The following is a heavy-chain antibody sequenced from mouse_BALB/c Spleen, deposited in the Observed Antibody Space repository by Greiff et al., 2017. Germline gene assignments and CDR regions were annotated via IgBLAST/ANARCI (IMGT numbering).Heavy chain of an antibody. CDR3: ATGGITTAFAY. D-gene: IGHD2-4*01. CDR2: ISTYYGDA. Sequence: VQLQQSGAELVRPGVSVKISCKGSGYTFTDYAMHWVKQSHAKSLEWIGVISTYYGDASYNQKFKGKATMTVDKSSSTAYMELARLTSEDSAIYYCATGGITTAFAYWGQGTLVTVSA. J-gene: IGHJ3*01. CDR1: GYTFTDYA. V-gene: IGHV1S137*01.